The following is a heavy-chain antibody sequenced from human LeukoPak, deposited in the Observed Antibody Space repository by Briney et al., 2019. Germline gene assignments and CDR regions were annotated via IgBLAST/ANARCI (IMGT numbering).Heavy chain of an antibody. CDR2: INHSGST. D-gene: IGHD3-3*02. V-gene: IGHV4-34*01. Sequence: SETLSLTCAVYGGSFSGYYWSWIRQPPGKGLEWIGEINHSGSTNYNPSLKSRVTISVDTSKNQFSLKLSSVTAADTAVYYCARGPKIHFWSGYYSARFDYWGQGTLATVSS. J-gene: IGHJ4*02. CDR1: GGSFSGYY. CDR3: ARGPKIHFWSGYYSARFDY.